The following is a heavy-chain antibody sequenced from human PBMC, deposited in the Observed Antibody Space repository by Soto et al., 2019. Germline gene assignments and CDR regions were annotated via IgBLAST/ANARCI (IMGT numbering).Heavy chain of an antibody. CDR3: ARVGGYSYGGVDY. Sequence: QVQLVQSGAEVKKPGASVKVSCKASGYTFTSYDMHWMRKAPGQGLEWMGIINPSGGSTTYAQKFQGRVTMTRDTSTSTVYMELSSLRSEDTAVYYCARVGGYSYGGVDYWGQGTLVTVSS. V-gene: IGHV1-46*01. J-gene: IGHJ4*02. D-gene: IGHD5-18*01. CDR1: GYTFTSYD. CDR2: INPSGGST.